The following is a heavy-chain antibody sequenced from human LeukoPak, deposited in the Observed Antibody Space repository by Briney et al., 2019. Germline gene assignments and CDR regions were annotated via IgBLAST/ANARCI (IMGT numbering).Heavy chain of an antibody. V-gene: IGHV3-21*01. Sequence: GGSLRLSSAASGFTFSSYSMNCVCQAPGKGLEWVSSISSSSSYIYYADSVKGRFTISRDSAKNSLYLQMNSLRAEDTALYYCAKSGGVTTTLGYWGQGTLVTVSS. J-gene: IGHJ4*02. CDR1: GFTFSSYS. D-gene: IGHD4-17*01. CDR3: AKSGGVTTTLGY. CDR2: ISSSSSYI.